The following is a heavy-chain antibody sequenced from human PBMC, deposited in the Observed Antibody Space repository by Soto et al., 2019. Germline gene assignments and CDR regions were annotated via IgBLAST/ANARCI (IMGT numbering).Heavy chain of an antibody. D-gene: IGHD5-18*01. J-gene: IGHJ5*02. CDR1: GFTFSSYS. Sequence: EVQLVESGGGLVKPGGSLRLSCAASGFTFSSYSMNWVRQAPGKGLEWVSYISSTSSYIYYADSVKGRFTISRDNAKNPLYLQMNSLRAEDTAVYYCARSRYSYGRNWFDPWGQGTLVTVSS. V-gene: IGHV3-21*01. CDR2: ISSTSSYI. CDR3: ARSRYSYGRNWFDP.